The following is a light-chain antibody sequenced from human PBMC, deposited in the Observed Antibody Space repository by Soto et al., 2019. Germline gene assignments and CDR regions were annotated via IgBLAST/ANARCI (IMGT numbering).Light chain of an antibody. CDR2: DAS. J-gene: IGKJ1*01. V-gene: IGKV1-5*01. CDR1: QPIMTW. CDR3: PQYKYYRPS. Sequence: DIQVTHSPSTLSASVGDRVTITCRASQPIMTWLSWYQEKPGKAPKLLIYDASSLEGGVTSRFSGSGTGTDFTLTISSRQPDDCATYSAPQYKYYRPSFGQGNKVEIK.